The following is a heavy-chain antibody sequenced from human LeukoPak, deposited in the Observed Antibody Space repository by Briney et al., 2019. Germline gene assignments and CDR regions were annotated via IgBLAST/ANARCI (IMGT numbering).Heavy chain of an antibody. CDR1: GYTFTGCY. CDR2: INPNSGGT. V-gene: IGHV1-2*02. CDR3: ATTRVTTTRLDY. J-gene: IGHJ4*02. Sequence: ASVKVSCKASGYTFTGCYMHWVRQAPGQGLEWMGWINPNSGGTNYAQKFQGRVTMTRDTSISTAYMELTSLRSDDTAVYYCATTRVTTTRLDYWGQGTLVTVSS. D-gene: IGHD5-12*01.